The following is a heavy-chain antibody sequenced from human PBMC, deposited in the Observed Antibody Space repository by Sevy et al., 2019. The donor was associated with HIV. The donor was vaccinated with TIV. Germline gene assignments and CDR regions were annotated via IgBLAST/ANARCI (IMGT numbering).Heavy chain of an antibody. Sequence: GGSLRLSCAASGFTFATYWMTWVRQAPGEGLEWVAYIKQDGTDKYYIYSVKGRFTISRDNGKNSLYLHMSGLRAEDTAVYYCARALADWGSFHYSSWGRGTLVTVSS. V-gene: IGHV3-7*01. CDR3: ARALADWGSFHYSS. CDR2: IKQDGTDK. CDR1: GFTFATYW. D-gene: IGHD3-16*02. J-gene: IGHJ4*02.